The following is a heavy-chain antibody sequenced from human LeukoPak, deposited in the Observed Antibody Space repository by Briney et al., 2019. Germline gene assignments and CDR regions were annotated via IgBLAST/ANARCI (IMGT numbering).Heavy chain of an antibody. Sequence: ASVKVSCKASGYTFTSYGISWVGQAPPQEGEGMGWISAYNGNTNYAEKLQGRVTMTTDTSTSTAYMEQRSLRSDDTAVYYCARQCDRYYYDSSGYYYSDYWGQGTLVTVSS. D-gene: IGHD3-22*01. CDR2: ISAYNGNT. V-gene: IGHV1-18*01. J-gene: IGHJ4*02. CDR1: GYTFTSYG. CDR3: ARQCDRYYYDSSGYYYSDY.